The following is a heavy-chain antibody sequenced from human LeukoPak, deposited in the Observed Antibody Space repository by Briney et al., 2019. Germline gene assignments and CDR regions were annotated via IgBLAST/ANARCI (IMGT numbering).Heavy chain of an antibody. V-gene: IGHV4-31*03. D-gene: IGHD4-17*01. CDR2: IYYTGST. J-gene: IGHJ4*02. CDR1: GASISSGAFY. CDR3: SSPGDYGDYAYNY. Sequence: SETLSLTCTVSGASISSGAFYWSWIRQHPGKGLVWIGYIYYTGSTSYNPSLKSRVTISLDTSKNQFSLKLSSVTAADAAVYYCSSPGDYGDYAYNYWGQGTLVTVSS.